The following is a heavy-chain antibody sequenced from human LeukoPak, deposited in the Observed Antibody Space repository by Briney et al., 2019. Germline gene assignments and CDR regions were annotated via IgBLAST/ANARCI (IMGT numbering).Heavy chain of an antibody. Sequence: SVKVSCKVSGYSITELSTHWVRQTPGKGREWMGGFDPGSGEIIYEQKFQDRVTMTEDASTDTAYMELSSLRSEDTALYYCASGTHYDLLPFWGQGTLVTVSS. CDR2: FDPGSGEI. D-gene: IGHD3-9*01. V-gene: IGHV1-24*01. J-gene: IGHJ4*02. CDR1: GYSITELS. CDR3: ASGTHYDLLPF.